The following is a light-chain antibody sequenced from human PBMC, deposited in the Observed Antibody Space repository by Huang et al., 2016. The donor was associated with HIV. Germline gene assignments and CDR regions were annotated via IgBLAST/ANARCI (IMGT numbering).Light chain of an antibody. V-gene: IGKV3-15*01. J-gene: IGKJ2*01. CDR1: QSVNTN. CDR2: GAS. Sequence: EVVMPHSPATLSVSPGERAALSCRPSQSVNTNLAWYQQKPGQAPSVLIYGASTRATGSPARFSGSGSGAQFTLTITSLQSEDFAVYYCQQYSNWPWSTFGQGTKLEIK. CDR3: QQYSNWPWST.